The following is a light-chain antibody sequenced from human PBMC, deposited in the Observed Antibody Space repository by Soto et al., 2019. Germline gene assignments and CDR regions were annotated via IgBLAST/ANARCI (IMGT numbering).Light chain of an antibody. V-gene: IGKV3-11*01. CDR3: QQRSNWPLT. CDR2: DAS. J-gene: IGKJ4*01. CDR1: QSVSSY. Sequence: EIVLTQSPATLSLSPGERATLSCRASQSVSSYLVWYQQKPGQAPRLLIYDASNRATGIPARFSGSGSGTDFTLPISSLEPADFEVYYCQQRSNWPLTFGGGTKVEIK.